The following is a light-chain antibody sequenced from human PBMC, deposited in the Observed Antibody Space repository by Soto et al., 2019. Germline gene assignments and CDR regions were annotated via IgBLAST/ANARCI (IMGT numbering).Light chain of an antibody. CDR1: QSVSRAN. CDR3: HQYGNSPQT. V-gene: IGKV3-20*01. CDR2: GAS. J-gene: IGKJ1*01. Sequence: EIVLTQYPRTLSLSPGERATLSCRASQSVSRANFAWYQQKPGQAPRLLIYGASSRATGIPDRFSGSGSGTVFTLTINILEPDDFAVYYCHQYGNSPQTFGQGTKVDIK.